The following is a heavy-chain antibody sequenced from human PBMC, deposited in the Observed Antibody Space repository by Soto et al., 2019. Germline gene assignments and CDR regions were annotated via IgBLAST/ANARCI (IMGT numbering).Heavy chain of an antibody. Sequence: SLRLSCAASGFTFDDYAMHWVRQAPGKGLEWVSGISWNSGSIGYADSVKGRFTISRDNAKNSLYLQMNSLRAEDTALYYCAKGPYGDYANYYYGMDVWGQGTTVTVSS. CDR1: GFTFDDYA. CDR2: ISWNSGSI. CDR3: AKGPYGDYANYYYGMDV. D-gene: IGHD4-17*01. J-gene: IGHJ6*02. V-gene: IGHV3-9*01.